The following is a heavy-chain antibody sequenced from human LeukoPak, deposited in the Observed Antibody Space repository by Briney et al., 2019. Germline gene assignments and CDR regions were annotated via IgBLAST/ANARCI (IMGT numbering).Heavy chain of an antibody. J-gene: IGHJ4*02. CDR1: GYTFTGYY. V-gene: IGHV1-69*13. D-gene: IGHD1-20*01. CDR3: ARDSGNWNY. CDR2: IIPIFGTA. Sequence: SVKVSCKASGYTFTGYYMHWVRQAPGQGLEWMEGIIPIFGTANYAQKFQGRVTITADESTSTAYMELSSLRSEDTAVYYCARDSGNWNYWGQGTLVTVSS.